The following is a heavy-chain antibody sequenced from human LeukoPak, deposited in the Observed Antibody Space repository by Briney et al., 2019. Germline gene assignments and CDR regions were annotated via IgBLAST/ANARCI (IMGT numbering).Heavy chain of an antibody. V-gene: IGHV3-30*01. J-gene: IGHJ4*02. D-gene: IGHD3-22*01. CDR1: GFTFSSYA. CDR2: ISYDGSNK. Sequence: GRSLRLSCAASGFTFSSYAMHWVRQAPGKGLEWVAVISYDGSNKYYADSVKGRFTISRDNSKNTLYLQMNNLRAEDTAVYYCASPKEYQLQTYYYDSKPLDYWGQGTLVTVFS. CDR3: ASPKEYQLQTYYYDSKPLDY.